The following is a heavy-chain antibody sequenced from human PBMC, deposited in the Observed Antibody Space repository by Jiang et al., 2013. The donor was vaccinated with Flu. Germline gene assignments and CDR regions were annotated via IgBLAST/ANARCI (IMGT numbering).Heavy chain of an antibody. V-gene: IGHV2-70*12. CDR2: IDWDDDK. CDR1: GFSLSTSGMC. J-gene: IGHJ3*02. CDR3: AHSPFGELYHLDAFDI. D-gene: IGHD3-10*01. Sequence: KPTQTLTLTCTFSGFSLSTSGMCVSWIRQPPGKALEWLALIDWDDDKYYSTSLKTRLTISKDTSKNQVVLTMTNMDPVDTATYYCAHSPFGELYHLDAFDIWGQGTMVTISS.